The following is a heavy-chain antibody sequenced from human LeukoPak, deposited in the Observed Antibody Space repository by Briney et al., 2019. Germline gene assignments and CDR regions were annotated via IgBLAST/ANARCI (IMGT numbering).Heavy chain of an antibody. Sequence: KPSQTLSLTCTVSGGSISSGGYYWSWIRQHPGKGLEWIGYIYYSGSTYYNPSLKSRVTISVDTSKNQFSLKLSSVTAADTAVYYCAREGRRDTAMVIDYWGQGTLVTVSS. J-gene: IGHJ4*02. CDR3: AREGRRDTAMVIDY. CDR2: IYYSGST. V-gene: IGHV4-31*03. CDR1: GGSISSGGYY. D-gene: IGHD5-18*01.